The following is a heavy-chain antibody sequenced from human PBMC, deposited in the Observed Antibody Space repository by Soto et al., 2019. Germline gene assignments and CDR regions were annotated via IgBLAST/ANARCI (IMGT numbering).Heavy chain of an antibody. CDR3: STYADGHGDYHDH. J-gene: IGHJ4*02. V-gene: IGHV3-48*02. CDR2: ISPGGTTT. D-gene: IGHD2-2*01. Sequence: GGPLRLSCELSGLTFSRYSLNWVRQAPGKGLDWISYISPGGTTTYYADAVKGRFTVSRDDAKNSMFLQMNSLRDEDTAVYYCSTYADGHGDYHDHWGQGTLVTVSS. CDR1: GLTFSRYS.